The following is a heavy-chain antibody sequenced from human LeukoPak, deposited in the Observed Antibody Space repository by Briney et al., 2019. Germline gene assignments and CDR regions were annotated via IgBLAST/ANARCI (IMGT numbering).Heavy chain of an antibody. V-gene: IGHV1-8*03. J-gene: IGHJ5*02. CDR2: MNPNSGNT. CDR3: ARVSYDSSGRSRGFDP. D-gene: IGHD3-22*01. Sequence: ASVKVSCKASGYTFTTYDINWVRQATGQGLEWMGWMNPNSGNTGYAQKFQGRVTITRNTSKSTAYMELSSLKSEDTAVYYCARVSYDSSGRSRGFDPWGQGTLVTVSS. CDR1: GYTFTTYD.